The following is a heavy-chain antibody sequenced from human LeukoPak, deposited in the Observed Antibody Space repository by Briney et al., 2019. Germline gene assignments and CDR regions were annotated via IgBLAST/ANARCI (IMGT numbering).Heavy chain of an antibody. Sequence: SETLSLTCTVSGGSISSYYWSWIRQPPGKGLEWIGYIYYSGSTNYNPSLKSRVTISVDMSKNQFSLKLSSVTAADTAVYCCAGGWLGLGAFDIWGQGTMVTVSS. CDR1: GGSISSYY. CDR2: IYYSGST. J-gene: IGHJ3*02. V-gene: IGHV4-59*01. CDR3: AGGWLGLGAFDI. D-gene: IGHD5-24*01.